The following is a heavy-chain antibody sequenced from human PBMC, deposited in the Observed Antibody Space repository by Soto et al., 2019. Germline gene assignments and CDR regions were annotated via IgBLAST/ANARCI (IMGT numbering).Heavy chain of an antibody. D-gene: IGHD3-9*01. Sequence: GGSLRLSCAASGFICSSYDMSWVRQAPGKGLEWVSTILVSDSPHYEDSVKGRFTISRDNSKNTLYLQMNSLRAEDTAVYYCAKVFAVLRYFDWSPASGMDVWGQGTTVTVSS. V-gene: IGHV3-23*01. J-gene: IGHJ6*02. CDR2: ILVSDSP. CDR1: GFICSSYD. CDR3: AKVFAVLRYFDWSPASGMDV.